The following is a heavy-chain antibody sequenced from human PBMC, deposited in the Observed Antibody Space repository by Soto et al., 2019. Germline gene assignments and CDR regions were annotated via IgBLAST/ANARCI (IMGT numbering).Heavy chain of an antibody. J-gene: IGHJ5*02. CDR1: GYTFTSYY. CDR2: INPSGGST. Sequence: GASVKGYCKASGYTFTSYYMHWVRQAPGQGLEWMGIINPSGGSTSYAQKFQGRVTMTRDTSTSTVYMELSSLRSEDTAVYYCARTVAGFNNWFDPWGQGTLVTVSS. CDR3: ARTVAGFNNWFDP. D-gene: IGHD6-19*01. V-gene: IGHV1-46*01.